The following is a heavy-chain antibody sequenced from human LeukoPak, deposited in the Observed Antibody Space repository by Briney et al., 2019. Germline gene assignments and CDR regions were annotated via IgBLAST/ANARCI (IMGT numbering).Heavy chain of an antibody. D-gene: IGHD1-26*01. V-gene: IGHV1-46*01. J-gene: IGHJ4*02. CDR3: ARDHAPSAIYSGSYPFDY. CDR1: GYTFTGYY. CDR2: INPSGGST. Sequence: WASVKVSCKASGYTFTGYYMHWVRQAPGQGLEWMGIINPSGGSTSYAQKFQGRVTMTRDMSTSTVYMELSSLRSEDTAVYYCARDHAPSAIYSGSYPFDYWGQGTLVTVSS.